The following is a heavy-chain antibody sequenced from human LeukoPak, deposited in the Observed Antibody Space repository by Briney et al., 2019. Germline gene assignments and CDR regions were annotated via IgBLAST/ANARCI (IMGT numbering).Heavy chain of an antibody. J-gene: IGHJ5*02. V-gene: IGHV4-4*02. CDR1: IGSISSSKW. CDR2: IYLYGTT. D-gene: IGHD3-10*01. CDR3: ATRAGVSLNWFDP. Sequence: SETLSLTCSVSIGSISSSKWWSWVRQSPVKGLEWIGEIYLYGTTNYNPSFTSRVTMSVDRSRNQFSLKLTSVTAADTAVYYCATRAGVSLNWFDPWGQGTLVTVSS.